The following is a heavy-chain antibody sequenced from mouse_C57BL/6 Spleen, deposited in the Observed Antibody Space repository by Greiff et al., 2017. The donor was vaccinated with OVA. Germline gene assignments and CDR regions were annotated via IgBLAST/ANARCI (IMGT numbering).Heavy chain of an antibody. Sequence: EVHLVESGGGLVKPGGSLKLSCAASGFTFSDYGMHWVRQAPEKGLEWVAYISSGSSTIYYADTVKGRFTISRDNAKNTLFLQMTSLRSEDTAMYYCAREELGRYYAMDYWGQGTSVTVSS. D-gene: IGHD4-1*01. CDR3: AREELGRYYAMDY. J-gene: IGHJ4*01. CDR1: GFTFSDYG. CDR2: ISSGSSTI. V-gene: IGHV5-17*01.